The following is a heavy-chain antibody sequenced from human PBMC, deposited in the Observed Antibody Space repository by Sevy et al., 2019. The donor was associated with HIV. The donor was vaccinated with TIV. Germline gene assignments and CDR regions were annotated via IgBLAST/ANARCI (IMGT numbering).Heavy chain of an antibody. CDR1: GFTFSSYW. V-gene: IGHV3-74*01. CDR3: ARATYYYYMGV. Sequence: GGSLRLSCAASGFTFSSYWMHWVRQAPGKGLVWVSRINSDGSSTSYADSVKGRFTISRDNAKNTLYLQMNSLRAEDTAVYYCARATYYYYMGVWGKGTTVTVSS. CDR2: INSDGSST. J-gene: IGHJ6*03.